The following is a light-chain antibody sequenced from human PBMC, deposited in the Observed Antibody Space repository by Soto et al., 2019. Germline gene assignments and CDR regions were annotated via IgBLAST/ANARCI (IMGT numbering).Light chain of an antibody. Sequence: DIQMTQSPSSLSASVGDRFTITCRASQSISSYLNWYQQKPGKAPKLLIYAASSLQSGVPSRFSGSASGTDFTLSISNLQPEDFATYYCQQSFRPHITFGQGTRLEIK. CDR3: QQSFRPHIT. J-gene: IGKJ5*01. CDR2: AAS. V-gene: IGKV1-39*01. CDR1: QSISSY.